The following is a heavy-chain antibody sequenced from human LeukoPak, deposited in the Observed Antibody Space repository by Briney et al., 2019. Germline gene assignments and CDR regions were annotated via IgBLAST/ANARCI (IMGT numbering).Heavy chain of an antibody. CDR2: ISSSSSYI. J-gene: IGHJ4*02. CDR3: ARDLSGYSYGLYY. D-gene: IGHD5-18*01. CDR1: GFTFSSYS. Sequence: GGSLRLSCAASGFTFSSYSMNRVRQAPGKGLEWVSSISSSSSYIYYADSVKGRFTISRDNAKNSLYLQMNSLRAEDTAVYYCARDLSGYSYGLYYWGQGTLVTVSS. V-gene: IGHV3-21*01.